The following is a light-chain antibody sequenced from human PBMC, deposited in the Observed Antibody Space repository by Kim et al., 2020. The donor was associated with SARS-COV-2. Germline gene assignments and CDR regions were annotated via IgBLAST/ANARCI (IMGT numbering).Light chain of an antibody. V-gene: IGLV3-21*04. CDR3: QVWDSSSDHPGV. CDR1: NIGSKS. CDR2: YDS. J-gene: IGLJ1*01. Sequence: PGTTAGSICGGHNIGSKSVHWYQQKPGQAPVLVIYYDSDRPSGIPERFSGSNSGNTATLTISSVEAGDEADYYCQVWDSSSDHPGVFGTGTKVTVL.